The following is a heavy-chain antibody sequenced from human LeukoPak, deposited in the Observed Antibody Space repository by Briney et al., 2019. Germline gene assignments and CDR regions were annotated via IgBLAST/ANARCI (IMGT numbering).Heavy chain of an antibody. CDR3: ARMGNYYYYGMDV. V-gene: IGHV1-3*01. D-gene: IGHD1-26*01. Sequence: ASVKVSCKASGYTFTTYAMHWVRQAPGQRLEWMGWINVGNGNTKYSQKFQGRVTITRDTSASTAYMELSSLRSEDTAVYYCARMGNYYYYGMDVWGQGTTVTVSS. CDR2: INVGNGNT. CDR1: GYTFTTYA. J-gene: IGHJ6*02.